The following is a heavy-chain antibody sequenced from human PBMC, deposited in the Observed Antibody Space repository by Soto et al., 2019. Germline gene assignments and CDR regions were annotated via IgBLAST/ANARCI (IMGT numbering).Heavy chain of an antibody. CDR1: EFTFSGRS. Sequence: EVQLVESGGGLVQPGGSLRLSCAASEFTFSGRSVHWVRQAPGKGLVWVSGIDKVGTDSTYADSVKGRFTSSRDNAKNPVYLQMSSLRVEETAVYYCARGWFSPAVWGKGTTVPVSS. D-gene: IGHD3-10*01. J-gene: IGHJ6*01. CDR3: ARGWFSPAV. V-gene: IGHV3-74*01. CDR2: IDKVGTDS.